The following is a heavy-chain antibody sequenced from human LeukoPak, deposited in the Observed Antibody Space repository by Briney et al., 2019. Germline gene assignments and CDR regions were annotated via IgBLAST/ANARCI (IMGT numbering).Heavy chain of an antibody. Sequence: ASVKVSCKASEYTFTGYYIHWVRQAPGQGLEWMGWIDPDTGDSNYVQKFQGRVTMTRDTSISTAYMELSRLRSDDTAFYYCARIRYCGGISCYYIDYWGQGTLVTVSA. CDR3: ARIRYCGGISCYYIDY. CDR2: IDPDTGDS. V-gene: IGHV1-2*02. J-gene: IGHJ4*02. D-gene: IGHD2-2*01. CDR1: EYTFTGYY.